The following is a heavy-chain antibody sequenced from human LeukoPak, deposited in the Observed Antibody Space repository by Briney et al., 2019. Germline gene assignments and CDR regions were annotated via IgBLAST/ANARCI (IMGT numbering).Heavy chain of an antibody. V-gene: IGHV3-23*01. Sequence: GGSLRLSCAASGFTFSSYAMSWVRQAPGKGLEWVSAISGSGGSTYYADSVKGRFTISRDNSKNTLYLQMSSLRAEDTAVYYCAKVGSSGYLSYFDYWGQGTLVTVSS. CDR1: GFTFSSYA. CDR3: AKVGSSGYLSYFDY. D-gene: IGHD3-22*01. J-gene: IGHJ4*02. CDR2: ISGSGGST.